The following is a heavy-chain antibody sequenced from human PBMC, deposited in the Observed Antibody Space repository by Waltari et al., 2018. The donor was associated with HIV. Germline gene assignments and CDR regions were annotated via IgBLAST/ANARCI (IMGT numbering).Heavy chain of an antibody. CDR2: INHSGST. D-gene: IGHD3-3*01. Sequence: QVQLQQWGAGLLKPSETLSLTCAVSGGSFSGYSWSCIRGPPGKGLEWIGEINHSGSTNYNPSLKSRVTISVDTSKNQFSLKLSSVTAADTAVYYCARGLEAYDFWSGYYWIWGQGTLVTVSS. V-gene: IGHV4-34*01. CDR3: ARGLEAYDFWSGYYWI. CDR1: GGSFSGYS. J-gene: IGHJ4*02.